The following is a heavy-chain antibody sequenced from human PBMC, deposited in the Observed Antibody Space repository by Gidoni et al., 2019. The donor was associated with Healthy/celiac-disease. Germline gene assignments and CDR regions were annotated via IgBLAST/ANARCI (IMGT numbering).Heavy chain of an antibody. CDR1: GCTFSSYA. CDR3: AKSHYGDYSFDY. Sequence: EVQLLESGGGLVQPGGSLRLSCAASGCTFSSYAMSWVRQAPGKGLEWFSAISGSGGSTYYADSVKGRFTISRDNSKNTLYLQMNSLRAEDTAVYYCAKSHYGDYSFDYCGQGTLVTVSS. D-gene: IGHD4-17*01. CDR2: ISGSGGST. V-gene: IGHV3-23*01. J-gene: IGHJ4*02.